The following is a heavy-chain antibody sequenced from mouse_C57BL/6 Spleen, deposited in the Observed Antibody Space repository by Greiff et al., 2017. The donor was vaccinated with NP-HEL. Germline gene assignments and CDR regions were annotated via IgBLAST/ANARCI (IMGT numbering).Heavy chain of an antibody. CDR2: INPNNGGT. J-gene: IGHJ2*01. V-gene: IGHV1-26*01. CDR1: GYTFTDYY. Sequence: EVQLQQSGPELVKPGASVKISCKASGYTFTDYYMNWVKQSHGKSLEWIGDINPNNGGTSYNQKFKGKATLTVDKSSSTAYMELRSRTSEDSAVYYCARRIYDGYYLDYWGQGTTLTVSS. CDR3: ARRIYDGYYLDY. D-gene: IGHD2-3*01.